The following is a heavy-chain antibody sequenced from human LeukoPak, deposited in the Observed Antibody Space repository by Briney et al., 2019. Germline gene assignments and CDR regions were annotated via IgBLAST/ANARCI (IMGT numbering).Heavy chain of an antibody. CDR3: ARDATGIAAADFGWFDP. J-gene: IGHJ5*02. Sequence: ASVKASCKASGGTSSSYAISWVRQAPGQGLEWMGGIIPIFGTANYAQKFQGRVTITTDESTSTAYMELSSLRSEDTAVYYCARDATGIAAADFGWFDPWGQGTLVTVSS. V-gene: IGHV1-69*05. CDR2: IIPIFGTA. CDR1: GGTSSSYA. D-gene: IGHD6-13*01.